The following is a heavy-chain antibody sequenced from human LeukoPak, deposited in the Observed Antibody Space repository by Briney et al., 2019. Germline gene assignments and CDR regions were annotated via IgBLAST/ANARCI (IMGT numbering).Heavy chain of an antibody. V-gene: IGHV1-69*06. CDR1: GGTFSSYA. CDR3: ARDPGSGWSRPIDY. J-gene: IGHJ4*02. CDR2: IIPIFGTA. Sequence: SVEVSCKASGGTFSSYAISWVRQAPGQGLEWMGGIIPIFGTANYAQKFQGRVTITADKSTSTAYMELSSLRSEDTAVYYCARDPGSGWSRPIDYWGQGTLVTVSS. D-gene: IGHD6-19*01.